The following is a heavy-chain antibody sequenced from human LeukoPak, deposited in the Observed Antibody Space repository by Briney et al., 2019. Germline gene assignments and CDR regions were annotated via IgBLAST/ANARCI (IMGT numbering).Heavy chain of an antibody. D-gene: IGHD3-22*01. CDR3: ASDPYYYDSSGYYDALVTAV. CDR1: GGSFSGYY. J-gene: IGHJ4*02. V-gene: IGHV4-34*01. Sequence: PSETLSLTCAVYGGSFSGYYWSWIRQPPGKGLEWIGEINHSGSTNYNPSLKSRVTISVDTSKNQFSLKLSSVTAADTAVYYCASDPYYYDSSGYYDALVTAVWGQGTLVTVSS. CDR2: INHSGST.